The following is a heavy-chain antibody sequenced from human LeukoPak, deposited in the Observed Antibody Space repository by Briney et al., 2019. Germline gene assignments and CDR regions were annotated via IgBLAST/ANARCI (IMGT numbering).Heavy chain of an antibody. CDR1: GFTFSSSG. CDR3: AKHYNYAYED. V-gene: IGHV3-23*01. Sequence: GGSLRLSCAASGFTFSSSGMSWVRQAPGKGLEWVSAIRGGGGNIYYADSVKGRFTISRDNSENTLYLQIHSLRAEDTALYYCAKHYNYAYEDWGQGTLVTVSS. J-gene: IGHJ4*02. CDR2: IRGGGGNI. D-gene: IGHD5-18*01.